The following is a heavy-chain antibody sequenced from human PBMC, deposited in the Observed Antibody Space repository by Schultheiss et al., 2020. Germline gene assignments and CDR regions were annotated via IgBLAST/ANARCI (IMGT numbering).Heavy chain of an antibody. CDR1: GFTFSDYY. J-gene: IGHJ5*02. V-gene: IGHV3-11*03. CDR2: ISSSSSYT. CDR3: TILRGGFDP. D-gene: IGHD3-16*01. Sequence: GGSLRLSCAASGFTFSDYYMSWIRQAPGKGLEWVSYISSSSSYTNYADSVKGRFTISRDNAKNSLYLQMNSLKSEDTAVYYCTILRGGFDPWGQGTLVTVSS.